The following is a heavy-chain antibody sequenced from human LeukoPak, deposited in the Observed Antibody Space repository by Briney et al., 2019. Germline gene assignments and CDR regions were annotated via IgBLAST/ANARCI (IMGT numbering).Heavy chain of an antibody. CDR1: GFTFGSYS. Sequence: GGSLRLSCAASGFTFGSYSMNWVRQAPGKGLEWVSSISSSSSYIYYADSVKGRFTISRDNAKNSLYLQMNSLRAEDTAVYYCARALLTTVTTGAFDIWGQGTMVTVSS. CDR3: ARALLTTVTTGAFDI. J-gene: IGHJ3*02. D-gene: IGHD4-17*01. CDR2: ISSSSSYI. V-gene: IGHV3-21*01.